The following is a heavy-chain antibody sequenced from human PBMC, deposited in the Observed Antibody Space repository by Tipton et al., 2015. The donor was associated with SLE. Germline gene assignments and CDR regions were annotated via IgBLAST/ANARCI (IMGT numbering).Heavy chain of an antibody. CDR1: GGSISSGDYY. CDR3: ASEGPSSGGAFDI. CDR2: IYTSGST. Sequence: LSLTCTVSGGSISSGDYYWSWIRQPPGKGLEWIGYIYTSGSTNYNPSLKSRVTISVDTSKNQFSLKLSSVTAADTAVYYCASEGPSSGGAFDIWGQGTMVTVSS. V-gene: IGHV4-61*08. D-gene: IGHD1-1*01. J-gene: IGHJ3*02.